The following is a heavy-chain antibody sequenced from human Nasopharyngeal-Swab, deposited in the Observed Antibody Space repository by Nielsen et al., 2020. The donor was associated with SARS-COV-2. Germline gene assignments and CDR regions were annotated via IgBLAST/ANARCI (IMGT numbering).Heavy chain of an antibody. CDR1: GYFFPDYY. V-gene: IGHV1-2*06. Sequence: SVNVSCQASGYFFPDYYMHWLRPAPGQGLEWMGRINLYSGDTQHAHHFQGRVTVTRDTSINTVYVELNRLTSDDTAVYYCVRDDGDVPGITGSGPPGGFWGQGTLVTVSS. D-gene: IGHD6-13*01. CDR3: VRDDGDVPGITGSGPPGGF. CDR2: INLYSGDT. J-gene: IGHJ4*02.